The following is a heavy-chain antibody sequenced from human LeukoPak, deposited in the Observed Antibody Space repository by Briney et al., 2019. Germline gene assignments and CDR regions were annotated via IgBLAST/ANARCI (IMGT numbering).Heavy chain of an antibody. Sequence: SETLSLTCAVYGGSFSGYYWSWIRQPPGKGLEWIGEINHSGSTNYNPSLKSRVTISVDTSKNQFSLKLSSVTAADTAVYYCARRRVYSSGWYRLNWFDPWGQGTLVTVSS. CDR1: GGSFSGYY. D-gene: IGHD6-19*01. CDR2: INHSGST. CDR3: ARRRVYSSGWYRLNWFDP. V-gene: IGHV4-34*01. J-gene: IGHJ5*02.